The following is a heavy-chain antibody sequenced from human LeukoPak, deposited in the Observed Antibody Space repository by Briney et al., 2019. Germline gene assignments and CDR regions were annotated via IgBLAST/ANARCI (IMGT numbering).Heavy chain of an antibody. Sequence: SETLSLTCTVSGGSISRYYWSWIRQPPGKGLEWIGYIYYSGSTNYNPSLKSRVTISVDTSKNQFSLKLSSVTAADTAVYYCARDVRGDYETGVFDYWGQGTLVTVSS. CDR1: GGSISRYY. CDR3: ARDVRGDYETGVFDY. J-gene: IGHJ4*02. V-gene: IGHV4-59*01. CDR2: IYYSGST. D-gene: IGHD4-17*01.